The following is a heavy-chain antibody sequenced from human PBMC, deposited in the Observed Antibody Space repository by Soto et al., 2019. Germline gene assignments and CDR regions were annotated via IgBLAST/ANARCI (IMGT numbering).Heavy chain of an antibody. D-gene: IGHD6-6*01. J-gene: IGHJ6*02. Sequence: GGSLRLSCAASGFTVSSNYMSWVRQAPGKGLEWVSVIYSGGSTYYADSVKGRFTISRDNSKNTLYLQMNSLRAEDTAVYYCAREWIAARLRGVYYYGMDVWGQGTTVTVSS. V-gene: IGHV3-53*01. CDR2: IYSGGST. CDR3: AREWIAARLRGVYYYGMDV. CDR1: GFTVSSNY.